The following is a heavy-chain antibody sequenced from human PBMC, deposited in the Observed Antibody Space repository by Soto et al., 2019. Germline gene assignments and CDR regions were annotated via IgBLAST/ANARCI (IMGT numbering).Heavy chain of an antibody. V-gene: IGHV3-23*01. D-gene: IGHD3-3*01. J-gene: IGHJ6*02. CDR3: AREPPYYDFWSGYSYYYYGMDV. CDR1: GSIVSDNY. CDR2: ISGSGGST. Sequence: GGSLRLSCVASGSIVSDNYMNWVRQAPGKGLEWVSAISGSGGSTYYADSVKGRFTISRDNAKNSLYLQMNSLRDEDTAVYYCAREPPYYDFWSGYSYYYYGMDVWGQGTTVTVSS.